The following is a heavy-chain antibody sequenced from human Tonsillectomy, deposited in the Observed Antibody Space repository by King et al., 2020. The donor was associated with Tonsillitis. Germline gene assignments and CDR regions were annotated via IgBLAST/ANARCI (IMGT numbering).Heavy chain of an antibody. CDR2: IRFDGSNE. J-gene: IGHJ3*02. CDR1: GFTFSSYG. CDR3: AKGGEWELLSTASAFDI. V-gene: IGHV3-30*02. D-gene: IGHD1-26*01. Sequence: VQLVESGGGVVQPGGSLRLSCAASGFTFSSYGMNWVRQAPGKGLEWVAFIRFDGSNEYYADSVKGRFTISRDKYKNTLYLQMSSLRVEDTAVYYCAKGGEWELLSTASAFDIWGQGTMVTVSS.